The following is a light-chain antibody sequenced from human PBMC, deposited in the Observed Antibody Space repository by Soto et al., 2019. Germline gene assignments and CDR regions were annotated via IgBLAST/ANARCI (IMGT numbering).Light chain of an antibody. CDR2: TNN. Sequence: QSVLTQPPSVSGTPGQTVTISCSGSTSNIGSNPVNWYQQLPGTAPRLLISTNNQRPSGVPDRFSGSRSGTSASLAISGLQSEDEADYYCAAWDDRLSGPSYVFGTGTKVTAL. CDR1: TSNIGSNP. CDR3: AAWDDRLSGPSYV. V-gene: IGLV1-44*01. J-gene: IGLJ1*01.